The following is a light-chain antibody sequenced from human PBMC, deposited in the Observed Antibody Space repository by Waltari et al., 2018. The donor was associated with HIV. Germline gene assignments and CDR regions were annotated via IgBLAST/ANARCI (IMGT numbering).Light chain of an antibody. CDR3: QSADSSGSSWV. V-gene: IGLV3-25*03. J-gene: IGLJ3*02. Sequence: SYELTQPPSLSVSPGQTARITCSGDSLPKHHVYWYQQSPGRAPVLAIYIDSERPSAIPERFSGSRSGTTVTLTISGVQADDEADYYCQSADSSGSSWVFGGGTKLTV. CDR1: SLPKHH. CDR2: IDS.